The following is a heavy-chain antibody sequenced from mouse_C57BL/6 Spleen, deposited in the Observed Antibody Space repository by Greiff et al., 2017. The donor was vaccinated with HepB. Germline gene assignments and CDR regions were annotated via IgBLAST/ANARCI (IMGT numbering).Heavy chain of an antibody. D-gene: IGHD2-12*01. V-gene: IGHV1-7*01. J-gene: IGHJ3*01. CDR3: ARTGDYYSHWFAY. CDR1: GYTFTSYW. Sequence: QVQLQQSGAELAKPGASVKLSCKASGYTFTSYWMHWVKQRPGQGLEWIGYINPSSGYTKYNQKFKDKATLTADKSSRTAYMQLSSLTYEDSAVYYCARTGDYYSHWFAYWGQGTLVTVSA. CDR2: INPSSGYT.